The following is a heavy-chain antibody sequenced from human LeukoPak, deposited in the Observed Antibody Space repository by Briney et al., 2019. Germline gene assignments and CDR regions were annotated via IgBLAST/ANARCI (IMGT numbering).Heavy chain of an antibody. V-gene: IGHV1-8*02. CDR2: MSPSSGNS. CDR3: TRGYYHYGLDV. J-gene: IGHJ6*02. Sequence: ASVKVSCKASGYTFTTYDINWVRQAPGQGLEWLGWMSPSSGNSGYAQRFQDRVTMTRDITDSTAYMELRSRRSNDTAVYFCTRGYYHYGLDVWGQGTTVTVSS. CDR1: GYTFTTYD.